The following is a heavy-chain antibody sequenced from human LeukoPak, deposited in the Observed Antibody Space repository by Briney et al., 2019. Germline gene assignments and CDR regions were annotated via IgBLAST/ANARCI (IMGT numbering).Heavy chain of an antibody. Sequence: GGSLRLSCTVSGFNFSKYAMSWVRQAPGRGLEWVSSISAGSGRSTYYADSVRGRFTFSRDNSKNTLYLQMNSLRAEDTAVYYCAKDASEWPTYFHYWGQGTLVTVSS. D-gene: IGHD3-3*01. V-gene: IGHV3-23*01. CDR2: ISAGSGRST. CDR3: AKDASEWPTYFHY. CDR1: GFNFSKYA. J-gene: IGHJ4*02.